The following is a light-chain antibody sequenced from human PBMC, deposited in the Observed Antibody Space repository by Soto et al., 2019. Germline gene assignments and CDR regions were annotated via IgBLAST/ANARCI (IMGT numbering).Light chain of an antibody. Sequence: QSVLTQPASVSGSLGQSITISCTGSNRDIGAYNLVSWYQQYPDTAPKLIIYEVSNRPSGVSYRFTGSRSGNTAYLTISALQADDESTFYCSSYTTTSTLLFGGGTQLTVL. CDR3: SSYTTTSTLL. CDR2: EVS. CDR1: NRDIGAYNL. V-gene: IGLV2-14*01. J-gene: IGLJ3*02.